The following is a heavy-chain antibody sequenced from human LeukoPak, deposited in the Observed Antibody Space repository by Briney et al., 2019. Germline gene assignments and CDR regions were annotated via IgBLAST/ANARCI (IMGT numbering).Heavy chain of an antibody. CDR3: ARAPNYGGKPFDY. J-gene: IGHJ4*02. D-gene: IGHD4-23*01. V-gene: IGHV4-59*08. CDR1: GGSIRSYY. Sequence: PSETLSLTCTVSGGSIRSYYWSWIRQTPGKGLEWIGYIDYSGSTNYNPSLKSRVAISVDTSKHQFSLKLSSVTAADTAVYYCARAPNYGGKPFDYWGQGTLVTVSS. CDR2: IDYSGST.